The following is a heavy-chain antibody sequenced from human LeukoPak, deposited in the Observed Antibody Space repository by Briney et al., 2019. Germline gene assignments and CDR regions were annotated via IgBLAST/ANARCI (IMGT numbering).Heavy chain of an antibody. CDR2: ISSSGSTT. CDR1: GFTFIDYY. J-gene: IGHJ5*02. CDR3: ARGLLAVAGNWFDP. Sequence: GGSLRLSCAASGFTFIDYYMSWVRQAPGQGLEWVSYISSSGSTTYYADSVKGRFTISRDNAKNSLYLQMNSLRAEDTAVYYCARGLLAVAGNWFDPWGQGTLVTVSS. V-gene: IGHV3-11*01. D-gene: IGHD6-19*01.